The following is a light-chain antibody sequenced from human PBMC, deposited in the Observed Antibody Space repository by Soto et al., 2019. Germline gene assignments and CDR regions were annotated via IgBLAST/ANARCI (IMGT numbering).Light chain of an antibody. Sequence: QSVLAQPASVSGSPGQSITISCTGTSSDVGAYNSVSWYQQHPHKAPQVIIYKGTQRPSGISNRFSGSTSGTVASLTISGLQADDEADYFCCSSAPESTYVVGTGTKLTVL. V-gene: IGLV2-23*01. CDR3: CSSAPESTYV. CDR2: KGT. J-gene: IGLJ1*01. CDR1: SSDVGAYNS.